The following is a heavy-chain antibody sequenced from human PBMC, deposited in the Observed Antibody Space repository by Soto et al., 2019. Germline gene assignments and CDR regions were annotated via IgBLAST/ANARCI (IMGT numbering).Heavy chain of an antibody. V-gene: IGHV3-30*18. CDR3: AKDQKNAGADYDILTGYRLYYYYGMDV. Sequence: PGGSLRLSCAASGFTFSSYGMHWVRQAPGKGLEWVAVISYDGSNKYYADSVKGRFTISRDNSKNTLYLQMNSLRAEDTAVYYCAKDQKNAGADYDILTGYRLYYYYGMDVWGQGTTVTVSS. D-gene: IGHD3-9*01. CDR2: ISYDGSNK. CDR1: GFTFSSYG. J-gene: IGHJ6*02.